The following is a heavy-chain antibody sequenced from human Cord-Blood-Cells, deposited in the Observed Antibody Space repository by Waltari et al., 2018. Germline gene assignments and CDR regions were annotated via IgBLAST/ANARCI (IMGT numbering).Heavy chain of an antibody. Sequence: QVQLVQSGAQVKKPGSSVTVTCQASGGTFSSYAISWLRQAPGQGLAWKGGNTPICGTANDAQESQGRVTIAAPESTNTGYMELSSVRSEDTAVYYWARETDQRLYYFGYWGHGSLVAVSS. D-gene: IGHD6-25*01. CDR3: ARETDQRLYYFGY. CDR1: GGTFSSYA. CDR2: NTPICGTA. J-gene: IGHJ4*01. V-gene: IGHV1-69*01.